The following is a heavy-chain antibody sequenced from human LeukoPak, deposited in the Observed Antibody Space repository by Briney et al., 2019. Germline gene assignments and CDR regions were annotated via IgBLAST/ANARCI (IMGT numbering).Heavy chain of an antibody. CDR1: GYTFTSYD. V-gene: IGHV1-8*01. Sequence: ASVKVSCKASGYTFTSYDINWVRQATGQGLEWMGWMNPHSGNTGYAQKFQGRVTMTRNTSISTAYMELSSLRSEDTAVYYCARLSSHYGDYKVDPWGQGTLVTVSS. CDR2: MNPHSGNT. CDR3: ARLSSHYGDYKVDP. J-gene: IGHJ5*02. D-gene: IGHD4-17*01.